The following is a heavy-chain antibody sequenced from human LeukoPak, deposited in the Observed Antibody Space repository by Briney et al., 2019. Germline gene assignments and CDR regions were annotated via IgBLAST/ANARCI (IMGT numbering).Heavy chain of an antibody. V-gene: IGHV4-39*01. CDR1: GGSISSSSYS. J-gene: IGHJ4*02. D-gene: IGHD3-3*01. CDR2: MYYSGTT. Sequence: SETLSLTCTVSGGSISSSSYSWGWIRQPPGKGLEWIGSMYYSGTTYYNPSLKSRVTISVDTSKIQFSLKLSSVAATDTAVYFCARLRFDFWSGYTHLYFDYWGQGTLVTVSS. CDR3: ARLRFDFWSGYTHLYFDY.